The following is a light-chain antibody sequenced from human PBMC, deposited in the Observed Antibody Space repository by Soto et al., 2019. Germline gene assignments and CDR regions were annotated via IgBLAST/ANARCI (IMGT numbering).Light chain of an antibody. Sequence: QSALTQPASVSGSPGQSITISCTGTSSDVGGYNYVSWYQQHPGKAPKLMIYDVSNRPSGVSNRFSGSKSVNTASLTISGLQAEDEADYYCSSYTSSSPLVFGTGTKLTVL. V-gene: IGLV2-14*01. CDR3: SSYTSSSPLV. CDR2: DVS. CDR1: SSDVGGYNY. J-gene: IGLJ1*01.